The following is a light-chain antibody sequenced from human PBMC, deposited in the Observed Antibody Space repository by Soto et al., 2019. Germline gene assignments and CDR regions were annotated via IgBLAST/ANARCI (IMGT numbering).Light chain of an antibody. CDR2: DVT. CDR3: CSYAGTYSWV. CDR1: NSDVGSYNY. V-gene: IGLV2-11*01. J-gene: IGLJ3*02. Sequence: QSVLTQPRSVSGSPGQSVTISCTGTNSDVGSYNYVSWYQQHPGKAPKLMIYDVTKRPSGVPDRFSGSKSGNTASLTISGLQAEDEADYYCCSYAGTYSWVFGGGTQLTVL.